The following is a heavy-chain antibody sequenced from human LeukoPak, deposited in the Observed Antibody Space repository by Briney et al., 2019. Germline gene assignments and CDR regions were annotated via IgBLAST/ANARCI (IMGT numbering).Heavy chain of an antibody. CDR2: ITSNIYT. CDR1: GFTFSSYS. D-gene: IGHD5-18*01. Sequence: PGGSLRLSCASSGFTFSSYSLNWVRQAPGKGLEWVSCITSNIYTYYADSVRGRFTISRDNSQNSVYLVMNSLRAEDTAVYYCARERDTTMVALDSWGQGTLVTVPS. J-gene: IGHJ4*02. CDR3: ARERDTTMVALDS. V-gene: IGHV3-21*06.